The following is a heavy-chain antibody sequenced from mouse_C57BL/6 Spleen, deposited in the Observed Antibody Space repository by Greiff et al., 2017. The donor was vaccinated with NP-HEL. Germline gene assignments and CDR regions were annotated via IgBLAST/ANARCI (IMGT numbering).Heavy chain of an antibody. J-gene: IGHJ4*01. V-gene: IGHV1-64*01. CDR3: ARYCGDYYARDY. Sequence: QVQLQQPGAELVKPGASVKLSCKASGYTFTSYWIHWVKPRPGQGLEWIGMIPPHSGSPNSHEKFKSKATLTVDKSSSTAYMQLSSLTSEDSAVYYCARYCGDYYARDYWGQGTSVTVSS. CDR1: GYTFTSYW. CDR2: IPPHSGSP.